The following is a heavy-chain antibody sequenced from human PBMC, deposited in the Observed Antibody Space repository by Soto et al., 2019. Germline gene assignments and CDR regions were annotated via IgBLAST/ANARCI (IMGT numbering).Heavy chain of an antibody. V-gene: IGHV3-66*01. CDR1: GFTVSSKY. CDR3: ARDNGSLGLTH. D-gene: IGHD3-10*01. CDR2: IQSGGTT. J-gene: IGHJ4*02. Sequence: GGSLRLSCAASGFTVSSKYMTWVRQAPGKGLEWVSLIQSGGTTYYADSVKGRFTISRDTSENTLHLQMDSLRVEDTAVYYCARDNGSLGLTHWGQGTLVTVSS.